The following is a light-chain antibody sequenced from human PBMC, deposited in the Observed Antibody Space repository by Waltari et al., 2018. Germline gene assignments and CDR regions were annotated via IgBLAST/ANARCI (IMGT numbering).Light chain of an antibody. CDR2: CAS. V-gene: IGKV4-1*01. CDR1: QTVLYSDNNNY. CDR3: QQYFRTPVT. Sequence: DIVMTQSPDSLAVSLGEKATISCKSSQTVLYSDNNNYLGWYQQKPGQPPKVHTKCASTREPGVPDRFVGSGSGTDFTLTSNSLQAEDVAVYYCQQYFRTPVTFGQGTRLEIK. J-gene: IGKJ2*01.